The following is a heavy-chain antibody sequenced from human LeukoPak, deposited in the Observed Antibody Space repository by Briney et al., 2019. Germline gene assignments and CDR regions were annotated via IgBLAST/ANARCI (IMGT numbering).Heavy chain of an antibody. J-gene: IGHJ4*02. Sequence: PGGSLRLSCAASGFTFSSSAMSWVRQAPGKGLEWVSTISGSGSGSSTYYADSVKGRFTISRDNSKNTLYLQMNSLRAEDTAVYYCAREAPYHRIVGGGLRGFDYWGQGTLVTVSS. CDR2: ISGSGSGSST. V-gene: IGHV3-23*01. CDR1: GFTFSSSA. D-gene: IGHD1-26*01. CDR3: AREAPYHRIVGGGLRGFDY.